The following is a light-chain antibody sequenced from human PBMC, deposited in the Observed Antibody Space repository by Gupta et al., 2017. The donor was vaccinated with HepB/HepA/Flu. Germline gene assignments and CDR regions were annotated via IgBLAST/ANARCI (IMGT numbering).Light chain of an antibody. CDR3: QQRRSWPVS. J-gene: IGKJ4*01. Sequence: EIVLTQSPATLSLSPGERATLSCRASQSVSSSLAWYQQKPGQSPRLLIFSTSNRATDIPARFSGSGSETDFTLTISGLEPEDFAVYYCQQRRSWPVSFGGGTKVEIK. V-gene: IGKV3-11*01. CDR2: STS. CDR1: QSVSSS.